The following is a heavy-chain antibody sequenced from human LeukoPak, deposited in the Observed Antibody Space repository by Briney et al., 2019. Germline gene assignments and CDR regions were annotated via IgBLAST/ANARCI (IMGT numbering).Heavy chain of an antibody. CDR3: ARDPHSGYDFLRYYYYGMGV. J-gene: IGHJ6*02. CDR2: ISYDGSNK. V-gene: IGHV3-30-3*01. CDR1: GFTFSSYA. D-gene: IGHD5-12*01. Sequence: PGRSLRLSCAASGFTFSSYAMHWVRQAPGKGLEWVAVISYDGSNKYYADSVKGRFTISRDNSKNTLYLQMNSLRAEDTAVYYCARDPHSGYDFLRYYYYGMGVWGQGTTVTVSS.